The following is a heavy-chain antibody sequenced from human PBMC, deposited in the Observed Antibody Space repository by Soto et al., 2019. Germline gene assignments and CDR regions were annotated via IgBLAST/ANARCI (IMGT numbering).Heavy chain of an antibody. CDR1: GYTFTNDD. CDR2: MSPNSGNT. CDR3: ARGMSDGFGEVS. Sequence: QVQLVQSGAEVKKPGASVKVSCKTSGYTFTNDDINWVRQAAGQGLEWIGWMSPNSGNTGYAQKFQGRVTLTRDTSISTAYMELSSLRSEDTAVYYCARGMSDGFGEVSWGQGNLVTVSS. V-gene: IGHV1-8*02. D-gene: IGHD3-10*01. J-gene: IGHJ5*02.